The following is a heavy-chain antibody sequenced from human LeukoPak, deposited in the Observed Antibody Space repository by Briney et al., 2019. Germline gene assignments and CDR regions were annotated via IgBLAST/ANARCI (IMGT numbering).Heavy chain of an antibody. CDR2: INADGSGT. J-gene: IGHJ5*02. D-gene: IGHD2-2*01. V-gene: IGHV3-74*01. CDR1: GFTFSSHW. CDR3: VRGALRDCSYTSCSRGNWFDP. Sequence: GGSLRLSCAASGFTFSSHWRRWVRQAPEKGLVGVAHINADGSGTYYAASVKGRFTISRDNAKNTLYLQMHSLTAEDTAVYYCVRGALRDCSYTSCSRGNWFDPWGQGTLVTVSS.